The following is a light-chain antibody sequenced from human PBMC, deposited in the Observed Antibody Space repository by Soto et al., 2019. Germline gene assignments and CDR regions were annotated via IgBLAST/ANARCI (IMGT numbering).Light chain of an antibody. Sequence: QSALTQPPSASGSPGQSVTISCTGTSSDVGYSNYVSWYQQHPPKAPKLIIYEVDKRSSGVPDRLSGSKSGNTASLTVSGLQAEDEADYYCSSYADNDNVMFGGGTKLTVL. CDR1: SSDVGYSNY. CDR2: EVD. V-gene: IGLV2-8*01. CDR3: SSYADNDNVM. J-gene: IGLJ3*02.